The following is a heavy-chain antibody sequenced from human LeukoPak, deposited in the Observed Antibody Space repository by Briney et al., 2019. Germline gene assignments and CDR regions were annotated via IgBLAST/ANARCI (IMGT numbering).Heavy chain of an antibody. CDR2: ISDSGST. D-gene: IGHD5-18*01. Sequence: PSETLSLTCTVSGGSITGYYGSWVRQPPGEGLEWIGYISDSGSTNYNPSLKSRITISVDTSKNQFSLQLRSVTAADTAFYYCARMHRYGRYWGQGALLTVSS. J-gene: IGHJ4*02. V-gene: IGHV4-59*01. CDR3: ARMHRYGRY. CDR1: GGSITGYY.